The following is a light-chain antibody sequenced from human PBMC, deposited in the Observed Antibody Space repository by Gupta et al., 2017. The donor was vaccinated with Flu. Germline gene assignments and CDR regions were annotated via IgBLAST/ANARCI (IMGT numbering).Light chain of an antibody. Sequence: LALSPGERSPLACRASQSVTSSYLAWYQQKPGQAPRLLIYGASSRATGIPDRFRGIGSGTDFTLTISRLDPEDFAVYYCQQYATSPITFGQGTRLEIK. CDR3: QQYATSPIT. J-gene: IGKJ5*01. V-gene: IGKV3-20*01. CDR2: GAS. CDR1: QSVTSSY.